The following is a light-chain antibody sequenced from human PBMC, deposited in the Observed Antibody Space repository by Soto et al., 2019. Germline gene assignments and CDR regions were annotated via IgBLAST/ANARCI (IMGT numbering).Light chain of an antibody. CDR1: QSGTSSY. J-gene: IGKJ2*01. Sequence: EIVLTQSPGTLSLSPGERATLSCRASQSGTSSYLAWYQQKPGQAPRLLIYGASSRATGIPDRFTGSGSGTDFTLTISRLEPEDFAVYYCQQYRSSLYTFGQGTKLEIK. CDR2: GAS. V-gene: IGKV3-20*01. CDR3: QQYRSSLYT.